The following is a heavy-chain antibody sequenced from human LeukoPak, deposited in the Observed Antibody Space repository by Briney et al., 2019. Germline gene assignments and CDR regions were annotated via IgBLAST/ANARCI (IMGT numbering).Heavy chain of an antibody. Sequence: SETLSLTCTVSGDSISNFYWSWIRQPAGKGLEWIGRIYTSGSTNYNPSLKSRVTMSVDTSKNQFSLKLSSVTAADTAVYYCARRASSSWYAIDYWGQGTLVTVSS. CDR2: IYTSGST. CDR3: ARRASSSWYAIDY. D-gene: IGHD6-13*01. J-gene: IGHJ4*02. CDR1: GDSISNFY. V-gene: IGHV4-4*07.